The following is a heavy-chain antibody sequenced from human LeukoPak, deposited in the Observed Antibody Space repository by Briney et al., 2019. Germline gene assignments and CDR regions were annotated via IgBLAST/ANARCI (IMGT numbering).Heavy chain of an antibody. D-gene: IGHD3-10*01. Sequence: ASVKVSCKASGGTFSSYAISWVRQAPGQGLEWMGGIIPLFGTANYAQKFLGRVIITADESTSTTHMYLSCLKSEDTAVYYCAREWAGYGSRSYYYYWGQGTLVTVSS. J-gene: IGHJ4*02. CDR2: IIPLFGTA. CDR1: GGTFSSYA. V-gene: IGHV1-69*13. CDR3: AREWAGYGSRSYYYY.